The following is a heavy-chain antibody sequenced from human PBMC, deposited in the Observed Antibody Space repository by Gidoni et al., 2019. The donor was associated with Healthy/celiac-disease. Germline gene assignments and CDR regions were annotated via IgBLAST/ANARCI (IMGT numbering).Heavy chain of an antibody. J-gene: IGHJ4*02. CDR2: IYSGGST. D-gene: IGHD1-20*01. CDR3: ARIRGIPPRYYFDY. V-gene: IGHV3-66*01. CDR1: GFTVSSNY. Sequence: EVQLVESGGGLVQPGGSLRLSCAASGFTVSSNYMSWVRQAPGKGLEWVSVIYSGGSTYYADSVKGRFTISRDNSKNTLYLQMNSLRAEDTAVYYCARIRGIPPRYYFDYWGQGTLVTVSS.